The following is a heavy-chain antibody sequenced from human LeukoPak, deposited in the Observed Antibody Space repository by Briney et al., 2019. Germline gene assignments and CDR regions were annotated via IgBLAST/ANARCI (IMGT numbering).Heavy chain of an antibody. CDR3: ARLLRRSGSYYHNYYYYGMDV. Sequence: SETLSLTCTVSGGSISSYYWSWIRQPPGKGLGWIGYIYYSGSTNYNPSLKSRVTISVDTSKSQFSLKLSSVTAADTAVYYCARLLRRSGSYYHNYYYYGMDVWGQGTTVTVSS. CDR1: GGSISSYY. D-gene: IGHD3-10*01. J-gene: IGHJ6*02. CDR2: IYYSGST. V-gene: IGHV4-59*01.